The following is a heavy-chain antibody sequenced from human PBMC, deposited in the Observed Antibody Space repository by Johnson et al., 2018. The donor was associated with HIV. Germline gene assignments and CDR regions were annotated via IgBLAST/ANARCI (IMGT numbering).Heavy chain of an antibody. Sequence: VQLVESGGGLVKPGGSLRLSCAASGFTFSDAWMGWVRQAPGKGLEWVGRIKSKSDGGTTDYAAPVAGRCTISRDDLKNTLYLQMNNLRVEDTALYFCVRRDSGSLSFDLWGQGTMVIVSS. CDR3: VRRDSGSLSFDL. CDR1: GFTFSDAW. CDR2: IKSKSDGGTT. J-gene: IGHJ3*01. V-gene: IGHV3-15*05. D-gene: IGHD1-26*01.